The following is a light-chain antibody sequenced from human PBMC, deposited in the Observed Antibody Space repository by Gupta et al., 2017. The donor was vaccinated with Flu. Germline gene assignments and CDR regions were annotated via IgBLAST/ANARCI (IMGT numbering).Light chain of an antibody. CDR1: QSLLHSNGYNY. J-gene: IGKJ2*01. Sequence: DIVLTQSPLSLPVTPGEPASISCRSSQSLLHSNGYNYLDWYLQKPGQSPQVMIYLGSNRASGVPDRFSGSGEGKDFTLQSSRGEDEDGGVYYGIQDLPPYIFGQGTKMEIK. CDR2: LGS. CDR3: IQDLPPYI. V-gene: IGKV2-28*01.